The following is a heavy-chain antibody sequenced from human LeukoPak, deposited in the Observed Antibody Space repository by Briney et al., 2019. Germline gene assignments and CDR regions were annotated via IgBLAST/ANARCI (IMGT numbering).Heavy chain of an antibody. Sequence: PGGSLRLSCAASGFTFSSYAMSWVRQAPGKGLEWVSYINSSGYTIYYADSVKGRFTISRDNAKNSLYLQMNSLRTEDTAVYYCARGPPYGSGKFGPFDYWGQGTLVTVSS. CDR2: INSSGYTI. CDR1: GFTFSSYA. D-gene: IGHD3-10*01. J-gene: IGHJ4*02. CDR3: ARGPPYGSGKFGPFDY. V-gene: IGHV3-48*04.